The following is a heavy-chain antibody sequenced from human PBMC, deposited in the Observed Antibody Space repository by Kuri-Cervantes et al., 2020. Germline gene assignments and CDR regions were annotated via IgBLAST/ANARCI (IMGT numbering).Heavy chain of an antibody. Sequence: GGSLRLSCAASGFTFSTYGMHWVRQAPDKGLEWVALIWYDGSKKYYADSVKGRFTISRDNSKNTLYLQLNSLRAEDTAVYYCARPRRSSGSAFDIWGQGTMVTVSS. V-gene: IGHV3-33*01. CDR1: GFTFSTYG. D-gene: IGHD3-22*01. CDR2: IWYDGSKK. J-gene: IGHJ3*02. CDR3: ARPRRSSGSAFDI.